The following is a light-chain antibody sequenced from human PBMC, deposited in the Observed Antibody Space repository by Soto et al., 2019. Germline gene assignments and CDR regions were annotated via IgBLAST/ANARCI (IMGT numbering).Light chain of an antibody. Sequence: DIQMTQSPSTLSASVGDRVTVTCRAGQSISNWLAWYQQKPGKAPKLLIYKASSLERGVPSRFSGSGSGTEFTLTISSLQPDDFATYYCQQYNSFPRTFGQGTKVDIK. CDR1: QSISNW. CDR2: KAS. V-gene: IGKV1-5*03. CDR3: QQYNSFPRT. J-gene: IGKJ1*01.